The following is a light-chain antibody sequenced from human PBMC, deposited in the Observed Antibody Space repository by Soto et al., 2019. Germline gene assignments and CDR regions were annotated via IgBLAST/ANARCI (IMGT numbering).Light chain of an antibody. CDR3: LLYYIPPWV. J-gene: IGLJ3*02. Sequence: QTVVTQEPSLTVSPGGTVTLTCAASTGAVTSGHYANWFQQKPGQSPRALIYSTNNRYSWTPARFSGSLLGGKAALILSGVRLEDEANYSSLLYYIPPWVFGGGTKLTV. V-gene: IGLV7-43*01. CDR2: STN. CDR1: TGAVTSGHY.